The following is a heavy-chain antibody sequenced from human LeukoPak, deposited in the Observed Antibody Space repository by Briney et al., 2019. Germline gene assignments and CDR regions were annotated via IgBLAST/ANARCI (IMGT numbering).Heavy chain of an antibody. D-gene: IGHD6-19*01. CDR2: IYYNGNT. Sequence: PSDTLSLTGAVSGYSISSNNWWAWVRQPPGKGLEWIGYIYYNGNTYYNPYNPSLTSRVTMSVDTSKNQFSLKLDSVTEIDTAMYYCARNQAVAANRGASDVWGQGTMVTVSS. CDR1: GYSISSNNW. J-gene: IGHJ3*01. CDR3: ARNQAVAANRGASDV. V-gene: IGHV4-28*01.